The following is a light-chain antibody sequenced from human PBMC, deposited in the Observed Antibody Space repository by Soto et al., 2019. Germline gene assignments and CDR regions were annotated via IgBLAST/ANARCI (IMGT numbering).Light chain of an antibody. J-gene: IGKJ4*01. V-gene: IGKV2-28*01. Sequence: DIVMTQSPLSLPVTPGEPASISCRSSQSLLYSNGYNYLDWYLQKQGQYPQHLNHLGSNRASGVTDKVSGSRSGKDFTLKIRRVEAGDVGVYYCMRALRTPLGFGGKTNVEIK. CDR2: LGS. CDR3: MRALRTPLG. CDR1: QSLLYSNGYNY.